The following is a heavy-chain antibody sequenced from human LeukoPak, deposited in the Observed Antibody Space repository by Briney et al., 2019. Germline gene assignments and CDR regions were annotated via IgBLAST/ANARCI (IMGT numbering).Heavy chain of an antibody. CDR1: GFSFSNYN. J-gene: IGHJ4*02. Sequence: GGSLRLSCAASGFSFSNYNMNWVRQAPGKGLEWLSYISGSGKSIYYADSVKGRFTISRGNAKNSLYLQMNSLRDEDTAVYYCVREGDSGSYSSYWGQGTLVTVSS. D-gene: IGHD1-26*01. CDR3: VREGDSGSYSSY. CDR2: ISGSGKSI. V-gene: IGHV3-48*02.